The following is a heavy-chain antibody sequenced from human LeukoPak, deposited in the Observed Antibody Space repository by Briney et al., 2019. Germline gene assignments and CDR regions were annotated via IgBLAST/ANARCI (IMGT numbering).Heavy chain of an antibody. D-gene: IGHD6-19*01. Sequence: GGSLRLSCAASGFTFDDYGMSWVRRAPGKGLEWVANIKQDGSEKYYVDSVKGRFTISRDNAKNSLYLQMNSLRAEDTAVYYCARDSSGWYYYYYYMDVWGKGTTVTVSS. CDR3: ARDSSGWYYYYYYMDV. V-gene: IGHV3-7*01. CDR2: IKQDGSEK. J-gene: IGHJ6*03. CDR1: GFTFDDYG.